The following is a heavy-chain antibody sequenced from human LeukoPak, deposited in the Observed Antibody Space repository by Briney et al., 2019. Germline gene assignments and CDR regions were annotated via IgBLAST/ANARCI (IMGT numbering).Heavy chain of an antibody. CDR3: ARRYYYNLGSFPFDF. V-gene: IGHV4-34*01. D-gene: IGHD3-10*01. CDR2: IHNSGTT. CDR1: GGSISSYF. Sequence: SETLSLTCTVSGGSISSYFWSWIRQSSGKGLEWIGEIHNSGTTNYSPSLNSRVTISEDTSKNQFYLNLSSVTAADTAVYYCARRYYYNLGSFPFDFWGQGTLVTVSS. J-gene: IGHJ4*02.